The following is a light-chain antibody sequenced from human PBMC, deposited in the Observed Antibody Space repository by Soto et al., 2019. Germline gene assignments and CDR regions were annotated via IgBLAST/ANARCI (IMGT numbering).Light chain of an antibody. CDR2: DAS. Sequence: EIVLTQSPATLSLSPGERATLSCRASQSISKYLAWYQQKPGQAPRLLIYDASNRATGIPPRFSGSGSETDFTLTISRVEPEDCAVYYCQHYGGSPLTFGPGTRVDIK. V-gene: IGKV3-11*01. CDR1: QSISKY. CDR3: QHYGGSPLT. J-gene: IGKJ3*01.